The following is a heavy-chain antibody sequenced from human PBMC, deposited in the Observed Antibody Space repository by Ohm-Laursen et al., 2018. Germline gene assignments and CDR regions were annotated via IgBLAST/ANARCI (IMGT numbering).Heavy chain of an antibody. J-gene: IGHJ4*02. CDR2: IYYSGST. Sequence: PGTLSLTCAVSGGSISSYYWSWIRQPPGKGLEWIGYIYYSGSTNYNPSLKSRVTISVDTSKNQFSLKLSSVTAADTAVYYCARVDSSAEDFDYWGQGTLVTVSS. CDR3: ARVDSSAEDFDY. D-gene: IGHD3-22*01. CDR1: GGSISSYY. V-gene: IGHV4-59*01.